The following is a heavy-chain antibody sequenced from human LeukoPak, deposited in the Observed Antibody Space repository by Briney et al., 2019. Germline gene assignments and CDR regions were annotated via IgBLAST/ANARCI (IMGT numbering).Heavy chain of an antibody. D-gene: IGHD6-13*01. Sequence: GESLKISCKGSGYHFTTYWITWVRQMPGKGLEWMGTIDSSDSYTNYSPSFQGHVTISADKSISTAYLQWSSLKASDSAMYYCARHRIAAAGPFDPWGQGTLVTVSS. CDR1: GYHFTTYW. J-gene: IGHJ5*02. V-gene: IGHV5-10-1*01. CDR3: ARHRIAAAGPFDP. CDR2: IDSSDSYT.